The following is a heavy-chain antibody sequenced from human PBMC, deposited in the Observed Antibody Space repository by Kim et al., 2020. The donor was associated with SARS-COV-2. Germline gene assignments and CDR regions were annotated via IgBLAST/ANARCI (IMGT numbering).Heavy chain of an antibody. J-gene: IGHJ6*02. CDR3: ARDSMVRGDKYYYYGMDV. V-gene: IGHV3-7*03. D-gene: IGHD3-10*01. CDR2: IKQDGREK. CDR1: GFTFSSYW. Sequence: GGSLRLSCAASGFTFSSYWMSWVRQAPGKGLEWVANIKQDGREKYYVDSVKGRFTISRDNAKNSLYLQMNSLRAEDTAVYYCARDSMVRGDKYYYYGMDVWGQGTTVTVSS.